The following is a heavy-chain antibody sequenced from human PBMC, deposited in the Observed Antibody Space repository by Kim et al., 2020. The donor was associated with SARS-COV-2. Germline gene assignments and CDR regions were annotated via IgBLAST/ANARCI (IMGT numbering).Heavy chain of an antibody. CDR1: GFTVSSNY. J-gene: IGHJ4*02. CDR3: ASAGYSSGWYDY. V-gene: IGHV3-53*01. D-gene: IGHD6-19*01. Sequence: GGSLRLSCAASGFTVSSNYMSWVRQAPGKGLEWVSVIYSGGSTYYADSVKGRFTISRDNTKNTLYLQMNSLRAEDKDVYYCASAGYSSGWYDYWGQGTLVTVSS. CDR2: IYSGGST.